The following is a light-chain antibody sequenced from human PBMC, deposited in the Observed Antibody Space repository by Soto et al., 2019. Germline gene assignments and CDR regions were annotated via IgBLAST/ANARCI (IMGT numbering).Light chain of an antibody. CDR2: GAS. CDR1: QSVSSSY. J-gene: IGKJ1*01. CDR3: QQYGSSPPWT. Sequence: EIVLTQSPGTLSFSPGERATLSCRSSQSVSSSYLAWYQQKPGQAPRLLIYGASSRATGIPDRFSGSGSGTDFTLTIRRLEPEDFAVYYCQQYGSSPPWTFGQGTRVDIK. V-gene: IGKV3-20*01.